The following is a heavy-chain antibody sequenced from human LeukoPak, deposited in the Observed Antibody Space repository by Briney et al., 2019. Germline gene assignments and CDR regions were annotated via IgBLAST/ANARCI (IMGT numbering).Heavy chain of an antibody. CDR3: ASTACYFDY. Sequence: SETLSLTCAVYGGSFSGYYWSWIRQPPGKGLEWIGEINHSGSTNYNPSLKSRVTISVDTSKNQFSLKLSSVTAADTAVYYCASTACYFDYWGQGTLVTVSS. J-gene: IGHJ4*02. V-gene: IGHV4-34*01. CDR2: INHSGST. CDR1: GGSFSGYY.